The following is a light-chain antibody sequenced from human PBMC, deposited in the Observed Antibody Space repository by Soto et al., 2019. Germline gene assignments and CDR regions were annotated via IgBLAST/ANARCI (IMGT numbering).Light chain of an antibody. J-gene: IGKJ4*01. CDR1: QSASSSY. V-gene: IGKV3-20*01. Sequence: EIVLTQSPGTLSLSPGERATLSCRASQSASSSYLAWYQQRPGQAPRLLIYGASSRATGIPDRFSGSGSGTDFTLTISSLQPDDFATYYCQQYNSYPLTFGGGTKVDIK. CDR2: GAS. CDR3: QQYNSYPLT.